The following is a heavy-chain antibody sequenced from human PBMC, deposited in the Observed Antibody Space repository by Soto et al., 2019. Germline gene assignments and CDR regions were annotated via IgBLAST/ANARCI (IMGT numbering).Heavy chain of an antibody. CDR1: GFIFSDYN. CDR2: ISSSSSFI. V-gene: IGHV3-21*06. D-gene: IGHD6-19*01. CDR3: ARGPHYVGGWYGVGY. Sequence: GGSLRLSCAASGFIFSDYNMYWVRHAPGKGLEWVSSISSSSSFIYYADSVKGRFTISRDNAKNSLYLQMNSLRVEDTAVYYCARGPHYVGGWYGVGYWGQGTLVTVSS. J-gene: IGHJ4*02.